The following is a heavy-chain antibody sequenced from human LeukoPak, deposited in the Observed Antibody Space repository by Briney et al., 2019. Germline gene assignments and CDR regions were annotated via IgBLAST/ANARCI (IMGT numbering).Heavy chain of an antibody. D-gene: IGHD6-13*01. J-gene: IGHJ4*02. CDR1: GFTFSSYS. CDR2: ISSSSSYI. V-gene: IGHV3-21*01. CDR3: ARRGSAAAGGFDY. Sequence: GSLRLSCAASGFTFSSYSMNWVRQAPGKGLEWVSSISSSSSYIYYADSVKGRFTISRDNAKNSLYLQMNSLRAEDTAVYYCARRGSAAAGGFDYWGQGTLVTVSS.